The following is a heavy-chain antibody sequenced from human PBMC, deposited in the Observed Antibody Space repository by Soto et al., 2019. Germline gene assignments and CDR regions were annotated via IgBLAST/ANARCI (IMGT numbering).Heavy chain of an antibody. CDR1: GFTFSDYY. CDR3: ARVSVAGTGEDY. V-gene: IGHV3-11*06. D-gene: IGHD6-19*01. Sequence: QVQLVESGGGLVKPGGSLRLSCAASGFTFSDYYMSWIRQAPGKGLAWVSYISSSSSYTNYADSVKGRFTISRDNAKNSLYLQMNSLRAEDTAVYYCARVSVAGTGEDYWGQGTLVTVSS. CDR2: ISSSSSYT. J-gene: IGHJ4*02.